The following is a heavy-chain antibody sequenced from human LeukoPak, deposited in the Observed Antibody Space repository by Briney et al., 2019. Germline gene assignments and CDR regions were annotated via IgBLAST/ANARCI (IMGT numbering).Heavy chain of an antibody. CDR2: IYPGDSDT. CDR1: GYSFTSYW. V-gene: IGHV5-51*01. J-gene: IGHJ3*02. Sequence: GESLKISCKGSGYSFTSYWIGWVRQMPGKGLEWMGIIYPGDSDTRYGPSFQGQVTISADKSISTAYLQWSSLKASDTAMYYCASAYSYGNDAFDIWGQGTMVTVSS. D-gene: IGHD5-18*01. CDR3: ASAYSYGNDAFDI.